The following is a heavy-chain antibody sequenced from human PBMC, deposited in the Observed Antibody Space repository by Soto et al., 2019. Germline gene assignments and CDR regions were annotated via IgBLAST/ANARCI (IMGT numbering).Heavy chain of an antibody. CDR3: AKDGRSLGAGTIDF. J-gene: IGHJ4*02. V-gene: IGHV3-9*01. CDR1: GFTFDNYA. CDR2: ISSNSGSI. D-gene: IGHD6-19*01. Sequence: GGSLRLSCAASGFTFDNYAMYWVRQAPGKGLEWVSRISSNSGSIGYADSVKGRFTISRDNAKNSLYLQMNSLRAEDTALYYCAKDGRSLGAGTIDFWGQGTLVTISS.